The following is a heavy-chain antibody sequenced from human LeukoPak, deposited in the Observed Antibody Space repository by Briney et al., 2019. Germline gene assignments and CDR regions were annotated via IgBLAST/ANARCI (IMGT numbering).Heavy chain of an antibody. CDR3: ARSYGDYVNEGYFDY. D-gene: IGHD4-17*01. V-gene: IGHV4-4*02. CDR2: IYHSGST. J-gene: IGHJ4*02. Sequence: SETLSLTCAVSGGSISSSNWWSWVRPPPGKGLEWIGEIYHSGSTNYNPSLKSRVTISVDTSKNQFSLKVSSVTAADTAVYYCARSYGDYVNEGYFDYWGQGTLVTVSA. CDR1: GGSISSSNW.